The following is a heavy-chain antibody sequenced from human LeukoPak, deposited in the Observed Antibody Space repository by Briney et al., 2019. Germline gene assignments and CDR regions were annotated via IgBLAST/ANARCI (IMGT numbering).Heavy chain of an antibody. J-gene: IGHJ4*02. D-gene: IGHD6-13*01. Sequence: GGSLRLSCAASGFTFSSNTMSWVRQAPGRGLAWVSAIDGSGVTTFYADSVKGRFTISRDNSKNTLLLQMNSLRAEDTAIYYCTKRTPEYSSSWCLDYWGQGTLVTVSS. CDR2: IDGSGVTT. CDR1: GFTFSSNT. V-gene: IGHV3-23*01. CDR3: TKRTPEYSSSWCLDY.